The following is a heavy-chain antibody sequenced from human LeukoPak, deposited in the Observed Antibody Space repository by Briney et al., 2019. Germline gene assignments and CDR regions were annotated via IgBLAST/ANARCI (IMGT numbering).Heavy chain of an antibody. CDR2: IYYSGST. J-gene: IGHJ6*03. CDR1: GGSISSSSYY. CDR3: ARRTVSHYYYYMDV. V-gene: IGHV4-39*07. D-gene: IGHD4-11*01. Sequence: PSETLSLTCTVSGGSISSSSYYWGWIRQPPGKGLEWIGSIYYSGSTYYNPSLKSRVTISVDTSKNQFSLKLSSVTAADTAVYYCARRTVSHYYYYMDVWGKGTTVTVSS.